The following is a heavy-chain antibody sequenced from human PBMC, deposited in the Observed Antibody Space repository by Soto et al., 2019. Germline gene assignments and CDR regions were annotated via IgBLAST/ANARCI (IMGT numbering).Heavy chain of an antibody. J-gene: IGHJ4*02. CDR2: IYWDDDK. Sequence: QITLKESGPTLVKPTQTLTLTCTFSGFSLSTSGVGVGWIRHPPGKALEWLALIYWDDDKRYSPSLKSRLTITKDTSKNQVVLTMTNMDPVDTATYYCAQKGDGYRGFKYWGQGTLVTVSS. CDR1: GFSLSTSGVG. V-gene: IGHV2-5*02. CDR3: AQKGDGYRGFKY. D-gene: IGHD5-12*01.